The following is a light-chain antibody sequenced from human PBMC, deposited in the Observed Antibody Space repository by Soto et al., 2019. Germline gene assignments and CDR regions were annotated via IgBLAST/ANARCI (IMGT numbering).Light chain of an antibody. Sequence: QSALTQPPSASGTPGQRVTISCSGSSSNIGSNTVNWYQQLPGTAPKLLIYSNNQRPSGVPDRFSGSKSGTSASLAISGLQSEDEADYYCAAWDDSLNGHWVFGGGTKLTV. CDR2: SNN. CDR3: AAWDDSLNGHWV. CDR1: SSNIGSNT. J-gene: IGLJ3*02. V-gene: IGLV1-44*01.